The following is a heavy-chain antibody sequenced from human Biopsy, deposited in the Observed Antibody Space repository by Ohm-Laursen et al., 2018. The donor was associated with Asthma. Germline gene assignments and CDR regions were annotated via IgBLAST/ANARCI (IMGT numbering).Heavy chain of an antibody. J-gene: IGHJ4*02. CDR2: MYHSGSP. V-gene: IGHV4-39*01. D-gene: IGHD3-22*01. CDR1: GGSITSSSYY. CDR3: VRHQYSSSWSTFDY. Sequence: TLSLTCSLSGGSITSSSYYWGWIRQPPGKGMEWIGRMYHSGSPYYHPSLKSRATISVDTSKNQLSLKMSSVTAADTAVYFCVRHQYSSSWSTFDYWGQGALVTVSS.